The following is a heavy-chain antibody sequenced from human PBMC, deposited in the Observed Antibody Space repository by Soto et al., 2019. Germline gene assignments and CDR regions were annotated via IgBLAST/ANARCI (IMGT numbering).Heavy chain of an antibody. CDR1: GGSISSGGYY. V-gene: IGHV4-31*03. D-gene: IGHD4-17*01. CDR3: ARDPGDKTGIDY. CDR2: ISYSGST. J-gene: IGHJ4*02. Sequence: QVQLQESGPGLVKSSQTLSLTCTVSGGSISSGGYYWSWIRQHPGKGLEWLGYISYSGSTYYNPSLKSRVTISVDTSKNQFSLKLSSVTAADTAVYYCARDPGDKTGIDYWGQGTLVTVSS.